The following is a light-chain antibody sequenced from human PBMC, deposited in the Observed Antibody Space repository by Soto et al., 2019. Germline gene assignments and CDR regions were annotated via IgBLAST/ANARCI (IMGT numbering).Light chain of an antibody. CDR2: DNN. Sequence: QSVLTQPPSVSAAPGQKVTISCSGSSSNIGNNYVSWYQHLPGTAPKVLIYDNNKRPSGIPDRFSGSKSGTSATLGITGRQTGDEGDYYCGTWDTSLSAVVFGGGTQLTVL. CDR1: SSNIGNNY. V-gene: IGLV1-51*01. J-gene: IGLJ2*01. CDR3: GTWDTSLSAVV.